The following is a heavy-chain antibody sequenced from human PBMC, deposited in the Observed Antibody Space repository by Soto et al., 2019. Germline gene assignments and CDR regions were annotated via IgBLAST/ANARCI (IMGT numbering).Heavy chain of an antibody. V-gene: IGHV4-30-4*01. J-gene: IGHJ6*02. D-gene: IGHD6-13*01. Sequence: SETLSLTCTVSGGSISSGDYYWSWIRQPPGKGLEWIGYIYYSGSTYYNPSLKSRVTISVDTSKNQFSLKLSSVTAADTAVYYCARAELNSSSWYSVYYYGMDVWGQGTTVTVSS. CDR1: GGSISSGDYY. CDR2: IYYSGST. CDR3: ARAELNSSSWYSVYYYGMDV.